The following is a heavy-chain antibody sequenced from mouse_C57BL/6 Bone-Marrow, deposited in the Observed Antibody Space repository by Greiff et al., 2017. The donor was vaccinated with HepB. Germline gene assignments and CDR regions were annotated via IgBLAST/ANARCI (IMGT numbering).Heavy chain of an antibody. CDR1: GYSFTGYY. V-gene: IGHV1-42*01. Sequence: VQLQQSGPELVKPGASVKISCKASGYSFTGYYMNWVKQSPEKSLEWIGEINPSTGGTTYNQKFKAKATLTVDKSSSTAYMQLKSLTSEDSAVYYCAREGKCYHSFMDYWGQGTSVTVSS. J-gene: IGHJ4*01. D-gene: IGHD2-12*01. CDR3: AREGKCYHSFMDY. CDR2: INPSTGGT.